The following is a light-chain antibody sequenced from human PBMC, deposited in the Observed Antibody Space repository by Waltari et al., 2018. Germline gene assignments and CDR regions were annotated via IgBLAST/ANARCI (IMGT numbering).Light chain of an antibody. CDR1: QPITNY. CDR3: QRYDNLPVFA. V-gene: IGKV1-33*01. Sequence: DIQLTQSPSSLSASVGDRVTITCQASQPITNYLNWYQQKPGKAPELLIYDASKLQTGVPSRFSGRQSGTEFTFTIARLQPEDVATYYCQRYDNLPVFAFGPGTKVNVK. J-gene: IGKJ3*01. CDR2: DAS.